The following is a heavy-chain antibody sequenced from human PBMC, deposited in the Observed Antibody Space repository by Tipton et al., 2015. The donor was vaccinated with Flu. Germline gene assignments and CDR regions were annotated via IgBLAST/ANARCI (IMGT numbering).Heavy chain of an antibody. CDR1: GFTVSSNY. CDR2: IYSGGGT. Sequence: SLRLSCAVSGFTVSSNYMSWVRQAPGKGLEWVSVIYSGGGTYYADSVKGRFTISRDNSKDTVFLQMSSLRAEDTAVYYCATSTVSTISYGLDVWGQGTTVTVSS. V-gene: IGHV3-53*01. D-gene: IGHD5/OR15-5a*01. CDR3: ATSTVSTISYGLDV. J-gene: IGHJ6*02.